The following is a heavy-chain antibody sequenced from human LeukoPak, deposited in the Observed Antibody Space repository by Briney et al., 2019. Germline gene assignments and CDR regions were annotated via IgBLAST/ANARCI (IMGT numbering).Heavy chain of an antibody. CDR3: ARGPLEGVVVEM. D-gene: IGHD2-2*01. CDR1: GFTFSSYA. V-gene: IGHV3-30-3*01. J-gene: IGHJ4*02. CDR2: ISYDGSNK. Sequence: GGSLRLSCAASGFTFSSYAMHWVRQAPGKGLEWVAVISYDGSNKYYADSVKGRFTISRDNSKNTLYLQMNSLRAEDTAVYYCARGPLEGVVVEMWGQGTLVTVSS.